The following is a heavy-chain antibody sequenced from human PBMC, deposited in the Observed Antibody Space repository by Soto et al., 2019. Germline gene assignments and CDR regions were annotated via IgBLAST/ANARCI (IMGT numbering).Heavy chain of an antibody. Sequence: GGSLRLSCAGSGFTFPAYAMHWVRQAPGKGLEWVAVMSSDGNNIYYADSVKGRFTISRDNSKNTLYLQMNSLRAEDTAVYYCAANTRYFDWLGSGYYYYGMDVWGQGTTVTVSS. J-gene: IGHJ6*02. CDR2: MSSDGNNI. CDR3: AANTRYFDWLGSGYYYYGMDV. V-gene: IGHV3-30-3*01. D-gene: IGHD3-9*01. CDR1: GFTFPAYA.